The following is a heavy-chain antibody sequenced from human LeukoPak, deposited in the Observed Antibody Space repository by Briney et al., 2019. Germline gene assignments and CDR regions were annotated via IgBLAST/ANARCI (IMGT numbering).Heavy chain of an antibody. D-gene: IGHD4-17*01. CDR2: ISSSSTYT. V-gene: IGHV3-11*06. Sequence: GGSLRLSCAASGFTFSDYYMSWIRQAPGNGLEWVSYISSSSTYTNYADSVKGRFTISRDNAKNSLYLQMNSLGAEDTAVYYCAIYRSYGDRDYWGQGTLVTVSS. CDR3: AIYRSYGDRDY. CDR1: GFTFSDYY. J-gene: IGHJ4*02.